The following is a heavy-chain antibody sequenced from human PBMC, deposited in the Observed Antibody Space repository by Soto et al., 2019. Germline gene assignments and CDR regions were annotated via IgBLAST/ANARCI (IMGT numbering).Heavy chain of an antibody. Sequence: ASVKVSCKASGYTFTSYGISWVRQAPGQGLEWMGWISAYNGNTNYAQKLQGRVTMTTDTSTSTAYMELRSLRSDDTAVYYCARGVYCSGGSCYVYFDYWGQGTLVTVSP. V-gene: IGHV1-18*01. CDR3: ARGVYCSGGSCYVYFDY. CDR1: GYTFTSYG. D-gene: IGHD2-15*01. J-gene: IGHJ4*02. CDR2: ISAYNGNT.